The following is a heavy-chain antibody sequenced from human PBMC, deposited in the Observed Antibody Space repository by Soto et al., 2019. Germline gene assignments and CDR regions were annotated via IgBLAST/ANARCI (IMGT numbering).Heavy chain of an antibody. Sequence: GGSLRLSCAASGFTFSSYAMHWVRQAPGKGLEYVSAISSNGGSTYYANSVKGRFTISRDNSKNTLYLQMGSLRAEDMAVYYCARIARQWLVIDYYYIDVWGKGTTVTVSS. CDR1: GFTFSSYA. J-gene: IGHJ6*03. CDR2: ISSNGGST. V-gene: IGHV3-64*01. D-gene: IGHD6-19*01. CDR3: ARIARQWLVIDYYYIDV.